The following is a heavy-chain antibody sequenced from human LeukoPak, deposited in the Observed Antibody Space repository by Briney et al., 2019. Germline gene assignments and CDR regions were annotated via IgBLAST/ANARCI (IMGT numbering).Heavy chain of an antibody. Sequence: SETLSLTCTVSGFSISSSDYYWSWIRQHPTKGLEWIGYIAYSGSTYYNPSLKSRVTIPVDTSKNHFSLRLSSVTAADTAVYYCARNFDSYNAFDIWGQGTMVTVSS. D-gene: IGHD3-22*01. J-gene: IGHJ3*02. CDR3: ARNFDSYNAFDI. CDR1: GFSISSSDYY. CDR2: IAYSGST. V-gene: IGHV4-31*03.